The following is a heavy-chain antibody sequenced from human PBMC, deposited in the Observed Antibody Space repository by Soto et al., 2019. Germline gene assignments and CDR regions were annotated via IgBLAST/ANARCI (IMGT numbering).Heavy chain of an antibody. CDR3: ARVADCSGGRCYFSVDY. Sequence: SETLSLTCTVSGGSISSGDYYWSWIRQPPGKGLEWIGYIYYSGSTYYNPSLKSRVTISVDTSKNQFSLKLSSVTAADTAVYYCARVADCSGGRCYFSVDYWGQGTLVTVSS. J-gene: IGHJ4*02. CDR1: GGSISSGDYY. V-gene: IGHV4-30-4*01. CDR2: IYYSGST. D-gene: IGHD2-15*01.